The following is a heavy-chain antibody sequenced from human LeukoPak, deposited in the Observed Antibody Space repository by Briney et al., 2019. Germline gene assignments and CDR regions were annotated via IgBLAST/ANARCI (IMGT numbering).Heavy chain of an antibody. J-gene: IGHJ6*03. D-gene: IGHD1-7*01. Sequence: GGTLRLSCEASGFTFSSHGMSWVRQAPGKGLEWVSAISGSGGSTYYADSVKGRFTISRDNSKNTLYLQMNSLRAEDTAVYYCAKRRGLELLYYYYMDVWGKGTTVTVSS. CDR3: AKRRGLELLYYYYMDV. V-gene: IGHV3-23*01. CDR2: ISGSGGST. CDR1: GFTFSSHG.